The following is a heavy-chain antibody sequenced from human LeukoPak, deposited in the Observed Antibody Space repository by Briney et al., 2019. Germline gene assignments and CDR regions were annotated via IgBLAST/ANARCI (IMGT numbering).Heavy chain of an antibody. Sequence: GGSLRLSCAASGSTFGNYYMSWVRQAPGKGLEWVANIKQDGSEKYYVDSVKGRFTISRDNAKNSLYLQMNSLRAEDTAVYYCARGLIAAAGTRYYYYYGMDVWGQGTTVTVSS. CDR2: IKQDGSEK. D-gene: IGHD6-13*01. CDR1: GSTFGNYY. CDR3: ARGLIAAAGTRYYYYYGMDV. J-gene: IGHJ6*02. V-gene: IGHV3-7*03.